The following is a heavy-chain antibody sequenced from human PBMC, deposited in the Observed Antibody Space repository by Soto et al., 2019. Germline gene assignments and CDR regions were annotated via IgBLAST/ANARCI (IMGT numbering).Heavy chain of an antibody. CDR1: GFTFSNYW. Sequence: GGSLRLSCAASGFTFSNYWMSWVRQAPGKGLEWVANIKQDESDIHYVDSVKGRFTISRDNAKNSLYLQMNGLRAEDTAVYYCARVILGSTRNHTAYWGQGTLVTVYS. V-gene: IGHV3-7*04. CDR2: IKQDESDI. CDR3: ARVILGSTRNHTAY. J-gene: IGHJ1*01. D-gene: IGHD3-9*01.